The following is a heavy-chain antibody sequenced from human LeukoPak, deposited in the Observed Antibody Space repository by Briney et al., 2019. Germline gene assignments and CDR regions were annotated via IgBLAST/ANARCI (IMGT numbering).Heavy chain of an antibody. CDR1: GFTFSDYY. V-gene: IGHV3-11*01. CDR3: ARRGLWFGELLSGDAFDI. J-gene: IGHJ3*02. D-gene: IGHD3-10*01. Sequence: GGSLRLSCAASGFTFSDYYMSWIRQAPGKGLEWVSYISSSGSTIYYADSVKGRFTISRDNAKNSLYLQMNSLRAEDTAVYYCARRGLWFGELLSGDAFDIWGQGTMVTVSS. CDR2: ISSSGSTI.